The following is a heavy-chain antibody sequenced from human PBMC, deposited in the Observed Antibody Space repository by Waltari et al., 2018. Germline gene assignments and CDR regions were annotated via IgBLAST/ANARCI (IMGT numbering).Heavy chain of an antibody. J-gene: IGHJ4*02. CDR2: ISPSGLGT. D-gene: IGHD3-16*01. V-gene: IGHV3-23*04. Sequence: EVQLVESGGGLVQPGGSLRLSCAASGFPFGSYAMNWVRQAPGKGLEWVSGISPSGLGTDYADSVKGRFIISRDNSKNILYLQMNSLRVEDTAVYYCAKDRGGGIRAGYYFDYWGQGTLVTVSS. CDR3: AKDRGGGIRAGYYFDY. CDR1: GFPFGSYA.